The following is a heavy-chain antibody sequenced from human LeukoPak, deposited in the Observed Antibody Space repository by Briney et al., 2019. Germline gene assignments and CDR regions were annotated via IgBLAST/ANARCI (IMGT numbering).Heavy chain of an antibody. CDR3: ATYYYDSSDYQDY. V-gene: IGHV4-61*02. CDR1: GGSISSSGYY. J-gene: IGHJ4*02. D-gene: IGHD3-22*01. Sequence: SQTLSLTCTVSGGSISSSGYYWSWIRQPAGKGLEWIGRIYTSGSTNYNPSLKSRLTIPVDTSKNQFSLKLSSVTAADTAIYYCATYYYDSSDYQDYWGQGTLVTVSS. CDR2: IYTSGST.